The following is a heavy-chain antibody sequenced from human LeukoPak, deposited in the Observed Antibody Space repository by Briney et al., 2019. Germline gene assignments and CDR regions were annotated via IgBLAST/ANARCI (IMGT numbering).Heavy chain of an antibody. D-gene: IGHD3-10*01. CDR3: AKDISSVWFGENWFDP. CDR2: ISWNSGSI. CDR1: GFTFDDYA. Sequence: GGSLRLSCAASGFTFDDYAMHWVRQAPGKGLEWVSGISWNSGSIGYADSVKGRFTISRDNAKNSLYLQMNSLRAEDTALYYCAKDISSVWFGENWFDPWGQGTLVTVSS. J-gene: IGHJ5*02. V-gene: IGHV3-9*01.